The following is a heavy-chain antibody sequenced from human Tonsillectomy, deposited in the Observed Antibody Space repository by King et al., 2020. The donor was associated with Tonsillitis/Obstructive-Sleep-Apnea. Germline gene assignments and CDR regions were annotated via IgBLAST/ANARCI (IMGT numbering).Heavy chain of an antibody. V-gene: IGHV3-20*04. CDR3: AREKIMITFGGVIAYDY. CDR1: GFTFDDYG. Sequence: VQLVESGGGVVRPGGSLRLSCAASGFTFDDYGMSWVRQAPGKGLEWGSGINWNGGSTGYADSVKGRFTISRDNAKNSLYLQMNSLRAEDTALYYCAREKIMITFGGVIAYDYWGQGTLVTVSS. CDR2: INWNGGST. J-gene: IGHJ4*02. D-gene: IGHD3-16*02.